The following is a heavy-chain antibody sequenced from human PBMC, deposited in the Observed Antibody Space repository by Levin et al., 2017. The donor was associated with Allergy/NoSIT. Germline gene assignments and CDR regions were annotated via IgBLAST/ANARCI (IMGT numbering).Heavy chain of an antibody. Sequence: ASVKVSCKASGGTFSSYAISWVRQAPGQGLEWMGGIIPIFGTANYAQKFQGRVTITADESTSTAYMELSSLRSEDTAVYYCAREGGEGLRFLEWLSQTYDAFDIWGQGTMVTVSS. V-gene: IGHV1-69*13. CDR1: GGTFSSYA. D-gene: IGHD3-3*01. CDR3: AREGGEGLRFLEWLSQTYDAFDI. J-gene: IGHJ3*02. CDR2: IIPIFGTA.